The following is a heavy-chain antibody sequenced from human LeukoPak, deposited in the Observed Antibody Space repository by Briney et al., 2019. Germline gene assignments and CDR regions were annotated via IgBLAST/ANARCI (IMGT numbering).Heavy chain of an antibody. J-gene: IGHJ3*01. Sequence: GGSLRLSCSASGFTFGTYTMHWIRQAPGKGLEYVSAISRSGGSTYYADSVKDRFTISRDNSKNTLYLQMSSLRAEDTAVYYCARRNVVVPSTMARAFDVWGQGTMVTVS. CDR1: GFTFGTYT. CDR3: ARRNVVVPSTMARAFDV. CDR2: ISRSGGST. D-gene: IGHD2-2*01. V-gene: IGHV3-64D*08.